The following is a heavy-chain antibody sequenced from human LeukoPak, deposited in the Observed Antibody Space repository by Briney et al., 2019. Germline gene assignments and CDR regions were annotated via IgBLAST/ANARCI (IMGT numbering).Heavy chain of an antibody. CDR1: GFTFSTFA. CDR3: ARAAYDSSGYLTL. V-gene: IGHV3-30*04. D-gene: IGHD3-22*01. J-gene: IGHJ4*02. CDR2: ISYDGNNK. Sequence: GGSLRLSCSVSGFTFSTFAMHWVRQGPGEGLEWVAVISYDGNNKYYADSVKGRFTISRDSSKNTLYLQMNSLRAEDTALYYCARAAYDSSGYLTLWGRGTLVTVSS.